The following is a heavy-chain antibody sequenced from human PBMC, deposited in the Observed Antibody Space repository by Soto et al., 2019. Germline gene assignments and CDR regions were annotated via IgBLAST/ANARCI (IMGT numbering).Heavy chain of an antibody. Sequence: EVQLVESGGGLVQPGGSLRLSCAASVFTVSTKYMSWVRQAPGKGLEWVSVIYSGGSTFYADSVRGRFTISRDNSKNTVNLQMNSLRAEDTAVYYCARDPWAAAYWGQGTLVTVSS. CDR1: VFTVSTKY. D-gene: IGHD3-16*01. V-gene: IGHV3-66*01. J-gene: IGHJ4*02. CDR3: ARDPWAAAY. CDR2: IYSGGST.